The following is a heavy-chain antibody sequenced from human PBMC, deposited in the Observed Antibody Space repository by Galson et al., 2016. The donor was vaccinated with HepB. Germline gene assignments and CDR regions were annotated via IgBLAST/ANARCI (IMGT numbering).Heavy chain of an antibody. J-gene: IGHJ3*02. CDR2: ISVYNGNT. Sequence: SVKVSCKASGYTFTSYAISWVRQAPGQGLEWMGWISVYNGNTKYAQKLQGRVIMTTDTSTTTAYMELRSLRSYDTAVYYCARDWYCSAGSCYDAFDIWGQGTMVTVSS. D-gene: IGHD2-15*01. CDR1: GYTFTSYA. CDR3: ARDWYCSAGSCYDAFDI. V-gene: IGHV1-18*01.